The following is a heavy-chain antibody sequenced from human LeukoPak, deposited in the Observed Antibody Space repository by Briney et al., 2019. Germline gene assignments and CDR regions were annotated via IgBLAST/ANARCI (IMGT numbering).Heavy chain of an antibody. Sequence: GASVKVSCKASGYTFTYFDLHWVRQAPGQGLEWMGRINPNSGDTNYAQKFQGRVTMTRDTSISTAYMELNRVRSDDTAVYYCASFEVGAWGQGTLVTVSP. CDR2: INPNSGDT. CDR1: GYTFTYFD. CDR3: ASFEVGA. V-gene: IGHV1-2*06. D-gene: IGHD3-10*01. J-gene: IGHJ5*02.